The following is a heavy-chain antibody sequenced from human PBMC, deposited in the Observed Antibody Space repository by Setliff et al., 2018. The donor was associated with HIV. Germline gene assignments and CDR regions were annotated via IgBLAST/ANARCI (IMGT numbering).Heavy chain of an antibody. D-gene: IGHD3-3*01. CDR1: GQFISDGYY. Sequence: SETLSLTCTVSGQFISDGYYWGWIRQPPGKGLEWIGSVYHSGKTYYNPSLKSRVTISVDTSKNQFSLTLNSVTAADTAVYYCARGSRQLTIFGVVFKTNYYFMDVWGKGTAVTVSS. V-gene: IGHV4-38-2*02. CDR2: VYHSGKT. J-gene: IGHJ6*03. CDR3: ARGSRQLTIFGVVFKTNYYFMDV.